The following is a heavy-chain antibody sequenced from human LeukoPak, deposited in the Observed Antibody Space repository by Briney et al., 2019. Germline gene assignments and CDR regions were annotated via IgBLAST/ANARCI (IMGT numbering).Heavy chain of an antibody. Sequence: PSETLSLTCTVSGGSISSGSYCWSWIRQPAGKGLEWIGRIYTSGSTNYNPSLKSRVIISVDTSKNQFSLKLSSVTAADTAVYYCARGGDTALGHGIDYWGQGTLVTVSS. CDR2: IYTSGST. D-gene: IGHD5-18*01. CDR3: ARGGDTALGHGIDY. CDR1: GGSISSGSYC. V-gene: IGHV4-61*02. J-gene: IGHJ4*02.